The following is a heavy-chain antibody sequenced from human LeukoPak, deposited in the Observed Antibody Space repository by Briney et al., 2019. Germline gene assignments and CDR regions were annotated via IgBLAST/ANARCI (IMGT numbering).Heavy chain of an antibody. V-gene: IGHV3-30*04. CDR3: AKDLERYYDSSGHDY. CDR1: GFTFSSYA. CDR2: ISYDGSTK. J-gene: IGHJ4*02. Sequence: PGRSLRLSCAASGFTFSSYAIHWVRQAPGKGLEWVALISYDGSTKYSTDSVKGRFTISRDNSKNTLYLQMNSLRAEDTAVYYCAKDLERYYDSSGHDYWGQGTLVTVSS. D-gene: IGHD3-22*01.